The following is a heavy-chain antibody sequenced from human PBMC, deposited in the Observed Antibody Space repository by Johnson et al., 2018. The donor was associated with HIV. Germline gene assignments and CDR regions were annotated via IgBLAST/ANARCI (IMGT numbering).Heavy chain of an antibody. J-gene: IGHJ3*02. CDR3: ARVSSSVTTARYGAFDI. V-gene: IGHV3-7*01. CDR1: GFTFSNAW. D-gene: IGHD4-17*01. Sequence: MQLVESGGGLVKPGGSLRLSCAASGFTFSNAWMSWVRQAPGKGLEWVANIKQDGSEKYYVDSVKGRFTISRDNAKNSLYLQINSLRAEDTAVYYCARVSSSVTTARYGAFDIWGQGTMVTVSS. CDR2: IKQDGSEK.